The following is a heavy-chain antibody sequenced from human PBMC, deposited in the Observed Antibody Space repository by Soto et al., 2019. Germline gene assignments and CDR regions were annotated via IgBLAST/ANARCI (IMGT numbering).Heavy chain of an antibody. CDR2: IRSMPDGGTT. V-gene: IGHV3-15*07. J-gene: IGHJ5*02. Sequence: GGSLRLSRAVSGLTLTDVWMNWVRLSPGKGLEWVALIRSMPDGGTTDYAAPVKGRFTISRDDSKNILYLQLNSLATEDTAVYYCSHGYGQFFNSWGQGTLVTVSS. D-gene: IGHD5-18*01. CDR1: GLTLTDVW. CDR3: SHGYGQFFNS.